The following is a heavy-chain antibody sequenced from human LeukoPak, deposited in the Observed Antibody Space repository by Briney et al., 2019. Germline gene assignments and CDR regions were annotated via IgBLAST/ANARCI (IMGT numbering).Heavy chain of an antibody. V-gene: IGHV1-3*01. Sequence: ASVKVSCKASGYIFTSHVMHWVRQAPGQRLEWMGWINAGNGNTKSSQKFQGRVTIIRDTSASTAYMEVSSLRSEDTSVYYCARASPGYSYDYFDYWGQGTLVTVSS. D-gene: IGHD5-18*01. J-gene: IGHJ4*02. CDR3: ARASPGYSYDYFDY. CDR2: INAGNGNT. CDR1: GYIFTSHV.